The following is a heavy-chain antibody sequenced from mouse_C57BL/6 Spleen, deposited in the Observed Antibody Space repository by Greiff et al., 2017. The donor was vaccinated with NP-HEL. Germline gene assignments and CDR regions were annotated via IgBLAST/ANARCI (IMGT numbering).Heavy chain of an antibody. CDR3: ARLNWYYYAMDY. CDR1: GYSITSGYD. V-gene: IGHV3-1*01. CDR2: ISYSGST. D-gene: IGHD4-1*01. J-gene: IGHJ4*01. Sequence: EVKVIESGPGMVKPSQSLSLTCTVTGYSITSGYDWHWIRHFPGNKLEWMGYISYSGSTNYNPSLKSRISITHDTSKNHFFLKLNSVTTEDTATYYCARLNWYYYAMDYWGQGTSVTVSS.